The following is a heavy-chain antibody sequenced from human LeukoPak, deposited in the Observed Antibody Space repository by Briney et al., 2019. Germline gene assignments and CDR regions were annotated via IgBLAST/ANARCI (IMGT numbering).Heavy chain of an antibody. CDR3: ARAAFWSGHHQTYRDYYYMDV. Sequence: ASVKVSCKASGGTFSSYAISWVRQAPGQGLEWMGWINPNSGGTNYAQKFQGRVTMTRDTSISTAYMELSRLRSDDTAVYYCARAAFWSGHHQTYRDYYYMDVWGKGTTVTVSS. D-gene: IGHD3-3*01. J-gene: IGHJ6*03. CDR1: GGTFSSYA. V-gene: IGHV1-2*02. CDR2: INPNSGGT.